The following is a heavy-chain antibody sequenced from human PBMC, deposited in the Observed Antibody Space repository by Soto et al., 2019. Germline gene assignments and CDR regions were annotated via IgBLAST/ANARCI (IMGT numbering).Heavy chain of an antibody. CDR3: ARASPYYDFWSVDVPKYGMDV. D-gene: IGHD3-3*01. Sequence: SETLSLTCTVSGGSISSYYWSWIRQPPGKGLEWIGYIYYSGSTNYNPSLKSRVTISVDTSKNQFSLKLSSVTAADTAVYYCARASPYYDFWSVDVPKYGMDVWGQGTTVTVSS. CDR2: IYYSGST. V-gene: IGHV4-59*01. CDR1: GGSISSYY. J-gene: IGHJ6*02.